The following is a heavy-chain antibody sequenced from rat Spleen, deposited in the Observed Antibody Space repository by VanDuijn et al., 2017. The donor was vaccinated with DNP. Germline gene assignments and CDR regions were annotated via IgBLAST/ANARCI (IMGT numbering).Heavy chain of an antibody. CDR1: GFSLTSYA. V-gene: IGHV2S12*01. CDR2: ISSGENT. CDR3: SRVLYNGYQRHYWSFDF. J-gene: IGHJ1*01. Sequence: QVQLEESGPGLMQPSETLSLTCTVSGFSLTSYAVSWVRQPPGKGLEWIAAISSGENTYYNPALKSRLSISRDTSKSQVFLRRNSLQTEDTAIYFCSRVLYNGYQRHYWSFDFWGPGTMVTVSS. D-gene: IGHD1-6*01.